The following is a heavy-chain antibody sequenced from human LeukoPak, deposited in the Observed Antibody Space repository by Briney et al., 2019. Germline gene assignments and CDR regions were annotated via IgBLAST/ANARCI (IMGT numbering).Heavy chain of an antibody. J-gene: IGHJ4*02. D-gene: IGHD4-17*01. CDR3: ARVSRWTTVTTLGY. CDR2: INPNSGGT. V-gene: IGHV1-2*02. Sequence: ASVKVSCKASGGTFGRYAITWVRQAPGQGLEWMGWINPNSGGTNYAQKFQGRVTMTRDTSISTAYMELSRLRSDDTAVYYCARVSRWTTVTTLGYWGQGTLVTVSS. CDR1: GGTFGRYA.